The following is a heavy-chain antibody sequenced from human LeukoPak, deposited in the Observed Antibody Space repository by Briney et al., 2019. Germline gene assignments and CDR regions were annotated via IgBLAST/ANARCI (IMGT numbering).Heavy chain of an antibody. Sequence: GGSLRLSCAASGFTFSNHGMSWVRQAPGKGLEWVAAIIPSGDKTYYADSVKGRFTISRDNSKTTLYLQMNSLRAEDTAVYFCAKRGMSGTKEFDYWGQGSLVTVSS. J-gene: IGHJ4*02. D-gene: IGHD1-7*01. CDR1: GFTFSNHG. CDR3: AKRGMSGTKEFDY. V-gene: IGHV3-23*01. CDR2: IIPSGDKT.